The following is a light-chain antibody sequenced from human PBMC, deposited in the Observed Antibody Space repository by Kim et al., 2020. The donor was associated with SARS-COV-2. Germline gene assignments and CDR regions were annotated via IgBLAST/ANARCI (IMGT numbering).Light chain of an antibody. Sequence: QSALTQPASVSGSPGQSMTISCTGTISDVGGYNYVSWYQQHPGKAPKLMIFDVSNRPSGVSNRFSGSKSGNTASLTISGLQAEDEADYYCSSYTSTNTGVFGKGTKVTVL. CDR3: SSYTSTNTGV. V-gene: IGLV2-14*03. CDR2: DVS. J-gene: IGLJ2*01. CDR1: ISDVGGYNY.